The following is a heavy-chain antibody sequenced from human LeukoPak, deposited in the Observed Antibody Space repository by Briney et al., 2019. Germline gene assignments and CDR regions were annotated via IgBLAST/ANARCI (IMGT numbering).Heavy chain of an antibody. Sequence: SSETLSLTCTVSGGSISSGSYYWSWIRQPAGKGLEWIGYIYHSGSTYYNPSLKSRVTISVDRSKNQFSLKLSSVTAADTAVYYCARGVITMVRGVITYNWFDPWGQGTLVTVSS. CDR2: IYHSGST. V-gene: IGHV4-30-2*01. CDR3: ARGVITMVRGVITYNWFDP. CDR1: GGSISSGSYY. D-gene: IGHD3-10*01. J-gene: IGHJ5*02.